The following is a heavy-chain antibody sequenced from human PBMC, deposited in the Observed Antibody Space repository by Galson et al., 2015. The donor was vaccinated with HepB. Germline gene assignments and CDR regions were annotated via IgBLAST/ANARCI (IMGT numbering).Heavy chain of an antibody. Sequence: SLRLSCAASGFTFGSYWMSWVRQAPGKGLEWVANIKQDGSEKSYVDSVKGRFTIPRDNAKNSLYLQMSSLRAEDTAIYYCARRGGRYYYDTSEYPHAFDYWGQGTLVTVSS. V-gene: IGHV3-7*03. D-gene: IGHD3-22*01. CDR2: IKQDGSEK. CDR1: GFTFGSYW. J-gene: IGHJ4*02. CDR3: ARRGGRYYYDTSEYPHAFDY.